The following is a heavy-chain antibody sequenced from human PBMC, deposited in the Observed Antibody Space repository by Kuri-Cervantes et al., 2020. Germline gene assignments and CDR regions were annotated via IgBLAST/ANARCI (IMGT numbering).Heavy chain of an antibody. J-gene: IGHJ5*02. CDR2: ITPYDGNT. CDR1: GYTFTSHG. CDR3: AREVDCGGDCFHLCNWFDP. D-gene: IGHD2-21*02. Sequence: ASVKVSCKASGYTFTSHGISWVRQAPGQGLEWMGWITPYDGNTDFAQNLQGRVTLTTDTSTSTAYMELRSLTSDDTAVYYCAREVDCGGDCFHLCNWFDPWGQGTLVTVSS. V-gene: IGHV1-18*01.